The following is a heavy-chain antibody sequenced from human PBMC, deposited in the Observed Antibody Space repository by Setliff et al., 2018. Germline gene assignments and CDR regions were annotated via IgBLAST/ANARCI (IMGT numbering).Heavy chain of an antibody. Sequence: ASVKVSCKASGYTFTSYGISWVRQAPGQGLEWMGWISAYNGNTNYAQKLQGRVTMTTDTSTSTAYMELRSLRSDDTAVYYCARDPSLYCSSTSCSPHWFDPWGQGTLVTISS. D-gene: IGHD2-2*01. CDR2: ISAYNGNT. CDR1: GYTFTSYG. CDR3: ARDPSLYCSSTSCSPHWFDP. J-gene: IGHJ5*02. V-gene: IGHV1-18*01.